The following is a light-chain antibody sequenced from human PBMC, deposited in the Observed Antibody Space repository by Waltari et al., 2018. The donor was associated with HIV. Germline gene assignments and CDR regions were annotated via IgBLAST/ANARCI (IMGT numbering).Light chain of an antibody. CDR3: QQYNNWPPGT. CDR1: QSVSSN. V-gene: IGKV3-15*01. J-gene: IGKJ2*01. CDR2: DAS. Sequence: EIVMTQSPATLSVSPGERATLSCRASQSVSSNLAWYQQKPGQAPRLLIYDASTRATGIPARFSGSGSGTYFTLTISSLQSEDFAVYYCQQYNNWPPGTFGQGPSWRSN.